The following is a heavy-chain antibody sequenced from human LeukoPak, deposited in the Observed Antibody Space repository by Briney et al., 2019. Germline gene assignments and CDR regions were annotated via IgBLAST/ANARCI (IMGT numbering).Heavy chain of an antibody. Sequence: PSETLSVTCAVYGGSFSGYYWSWIRQPQGKGLEWIGEINHSGSTNYNPSLKSRVTISVDTPKNQFSLKLSSVTAADTAVYYCARGYSSGWYNWFDPWGQGTLVTVSS. CDR2: INHSGST. CDR1: GGSFSGYY. V-gene: IGHV4-34*01. CDR3: ARGYSSGWYNWFDP. J-gene: IGHJ5*02. D-gene: IGHD6-19*01.